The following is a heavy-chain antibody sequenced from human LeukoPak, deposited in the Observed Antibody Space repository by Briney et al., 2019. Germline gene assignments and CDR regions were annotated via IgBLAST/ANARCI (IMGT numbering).Heavy chain of an antibody. CDR3: ARSYSSGPFDF. CDR2: IYYSGRS. V-gene: IGHV4-30-4*01. CDR1: GGSISSGDYY. D-gene: IGHD6-19*01. J-gene: IGHJ4*02. Sequence: SQTLSLTCTVSGGSISSGDYYWSWIRQPPGKGLEWIAYIYYSGRSYYNPSLKSRLTISVDTSNNQFSLKLRSVTAADTAVYYCARSYSSGPFDFWGQGTLVTVSS.